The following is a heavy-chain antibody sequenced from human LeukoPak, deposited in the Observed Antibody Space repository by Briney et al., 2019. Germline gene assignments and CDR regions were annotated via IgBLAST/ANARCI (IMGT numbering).Heavy chain of an antibody. J-gene: IGHJ4*02. CDR3: ARGVVVVPAANHYDY. CDR1: GYTFTGYY. D-gene: IGHD2-2*01. V-gene: IGHV1-2*02. Sequence: ASLKVSCKASGYTFTGYYMHWVRQAPGQGLEWMGWINPNSGGTNYAQKFQGRVTMTRDTSISTAYMELSRLRSDDTAVYYCARGVVVVPAANHYDYWGQGTLVTVSS. CDR2: INPNSGGT.